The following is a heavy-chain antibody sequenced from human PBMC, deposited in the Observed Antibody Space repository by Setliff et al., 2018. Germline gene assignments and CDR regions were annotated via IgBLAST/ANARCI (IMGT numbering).Heavy chain of an antibody. CDR3: ARVGPLTDDAFDI. V-gene: IGHV5-51*01. Sequence: GESLKISCKGSGFTFSSHWIGWVRQMPGKGLEYMGIIYPADSDTTYSPSFQGQVTISADKSINTAYLQWSSLKASDTAIYYCARVGPLTDDAFDIWGQGTMVTVSS. CDR1: GFTFSSHW. J-gene: IGHJ3*02. CDR2: IYPADSDT. D-gene: IGHD1-26*01.